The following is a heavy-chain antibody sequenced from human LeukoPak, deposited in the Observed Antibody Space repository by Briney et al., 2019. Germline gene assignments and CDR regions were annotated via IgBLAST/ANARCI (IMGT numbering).Heavy chain of an antibody. D-gene: IGHD3-10*01. CDR3: AKEGTPQVSTWYDL. CDR1: GVTLSPYG. V-gene: IGHV3-30*18. J-gene: IGHJ5*02. CDR2: ISYEGGTQ. Sequence: VQPGMSPRLSCAASGVTLSPYGMHWVRQAPGKGLEWVAVISYEGGTQHYADSVKGRFIISRDNPRNTLYLQMNILRTEDTAVYYCAKEGTPQVSTWYDLWGQGTQVIVSS.